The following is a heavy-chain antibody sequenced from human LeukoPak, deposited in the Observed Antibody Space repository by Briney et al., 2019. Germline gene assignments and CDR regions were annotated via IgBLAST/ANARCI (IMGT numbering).Heavy chain of an antibody. CDR3: AKDRPNYYGSNGHYYKLNGDC. D-gene: IGHD3-22*01. J-gene: IGHJ4*02. Sequence: GGSLRLSCAASGYTFSSYAMSWVRQAPGRGLEWVSSITSSGAATYYTDSVKGRFTISRDNSDNTLYLQMNSLRAEDTAVYYCAKDRPNYYGSNGHYYKLNGDCWGQGTLVTVSS. CDR2: ITSSGAAT. V-gene: IGHV3-23*01. CDR1: GYTFSSYA.